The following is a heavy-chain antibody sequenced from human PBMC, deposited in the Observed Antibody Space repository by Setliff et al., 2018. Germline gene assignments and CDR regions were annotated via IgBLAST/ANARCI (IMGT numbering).Heavy chain of an antibody. D-gene: IGHD6-6*01. V-gene: IGHV3-7*03. CDR1: GFIFSSYW. Sequence: GESLTISCAASGFIFSSYWMNWVRQAPGKGLEWVATINQDGSGKYYVDSVKGRFAISRDNAKNSLYLQMNSPRAEDTAVYYCATYKRSSSFEYWGQGSLVTVSS. CDR2: INQDGSGK. CDR3: ATYKRSSSFEY. J-gene: IGHJ4*02.